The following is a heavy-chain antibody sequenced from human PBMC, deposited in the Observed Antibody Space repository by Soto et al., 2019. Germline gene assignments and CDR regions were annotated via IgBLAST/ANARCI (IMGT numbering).Heavy chain of an antibody. J-gene: IGHJ6*02. Sequence: PSETLSLTCTFSGGSISSGGYYLSWIRQHPGKGLEWIGYIYYSGSTYYNPSLKSRVTISVDTSKNQFSLKLSSVTAADTAVYYCARVCGGDCHYGMDVWGQGTTVTVSS. CDR3: ARVCGGDCHYGMDV. D-gene: IGHD2-21*02. CDR2: IYYSGST. V-gene: IGHV4-31*03. CDR1: GGSISSGGYY.